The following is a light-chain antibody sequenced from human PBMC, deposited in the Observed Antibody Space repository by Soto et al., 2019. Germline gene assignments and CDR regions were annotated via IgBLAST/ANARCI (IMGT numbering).Light chain of an antibody. CDR3: QQYGSSPLT. V-gene: IGKV3-20*01. CDR1: ESVSDNY. Sequence: EIVLTQSPGTLSLSPGERATLPCRASESVSDNYLAWYQQRSGQAPRLVIYGASSRASAVPDRFSGSGSGADFTLTISRLEPEDFAVYYCQQYGSSPLTFGGGTKVDIK. CDR2: GAS. J-gene: IGKJ4*01.